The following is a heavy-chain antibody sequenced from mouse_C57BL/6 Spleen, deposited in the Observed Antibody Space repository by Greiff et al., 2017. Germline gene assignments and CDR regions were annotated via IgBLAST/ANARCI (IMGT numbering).Heavy chain of an antibody. CDR3: ARDPYSSGYVGWFAY. D-gene: IGHD3-2*02. V-gene: IGHV5-4*01. J-gene: IGHJ3*01. Sequence: EVMLVESGGGLVKPGGSLKLSCAASGFTFSSYAMSWVRQTPEKRLEWVATISDGGSYTYYPDNVKGRFTISRDNAKNNLYLQMSHLKSEDTAMYYCARDPYSSGYVGWFAYWGQGTLVTVSA. CDR2: ISDGGSYT. CDR1: GFTFSSYA.